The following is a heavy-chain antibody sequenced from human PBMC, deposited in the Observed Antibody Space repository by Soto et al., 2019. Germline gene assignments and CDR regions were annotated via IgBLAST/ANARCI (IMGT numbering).Heavy chain of an antibody. V-gene: IGHV3-30-3*01. J-gene: IGHJ4*02. CDR3: VYSSSPPGCFDY. CDR2: ISYDGSNK. CDR1: GFTFSSYA. Sequence: QVQLVESGGGVVQPGRSLRLSCAASGFTFSSYAMHWVRQAPGKGLEWVAVISYDGSNKYYADSVKGRFTISRDNSKNTLYLQMNSLRAEDTAVYYCVYSSSPPGCFDYWGQGTLVTVSS. D-gene: IGHD6-6*01.